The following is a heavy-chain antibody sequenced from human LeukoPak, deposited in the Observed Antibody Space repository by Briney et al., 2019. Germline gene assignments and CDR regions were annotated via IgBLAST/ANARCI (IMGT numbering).Heavy chain of an antibody. D-gene: IGHD2-15*01. J-gene: IGHJ3*02. V-gene: IGHV1-18*04. CDR2: ISANNGDT. CDR3: ARCSGASCYNPFDM. Sequence: ASVKVCCKASGYTFTSYAISWVRQAPGQGLEWMGRISANNGDTNYAQKLRGRVTMTTDTSTSTAYMELTSLRSDDSAVYYCARCSGASCYNPFDMWGQGTMVTVSS. CDR1: GYTFTSYA.